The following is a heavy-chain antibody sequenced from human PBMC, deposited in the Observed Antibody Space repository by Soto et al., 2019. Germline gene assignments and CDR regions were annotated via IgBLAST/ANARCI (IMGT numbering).Heavy chain of an antibody. CDR1: GYTFTSYG. D-gene: IGHD2-15*01. J-gene: IGHJ6*02. Sequence: QVQLVQSGAEVKKPGASVKVSCKASGYTFTSYGISWVRQAPGQGLEWMGWIGAYNGNTNYAQKLQGRVTMTTDTTTSTAYMELRSLRSDDTAVYYCARVPTHSQYYYYYYGMDVWGQGTTVTVSS. CDR2: IGAYNGNT. V-gene: IGHV1-18*01. CDR3: ARVPTHSQYYYYYYGMDV.